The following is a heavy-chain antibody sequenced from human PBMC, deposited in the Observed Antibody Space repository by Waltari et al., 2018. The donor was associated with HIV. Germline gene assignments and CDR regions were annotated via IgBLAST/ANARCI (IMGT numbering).Heavy chain of an antibody. CDR2: ITNDGNSK. CDR3: AKSDDGAWHYFIA. D-gene: IGHD1-26*01. V-gene: IGHV3-30-3*02. J-gene: IGHJ5*02. Sequence: QVQLVESGGGVVQPGRSLRLSCAVSGFTFSSYVMHWVRQAPGRGLGCVAVITNDGNSKFYADSLKGRFPISRDNSGNTLSMQMNSLGAEDKATYYWAKSDDGAWHYFIAWGQGTLVTVSS. CDR1: GFTFSSYV.